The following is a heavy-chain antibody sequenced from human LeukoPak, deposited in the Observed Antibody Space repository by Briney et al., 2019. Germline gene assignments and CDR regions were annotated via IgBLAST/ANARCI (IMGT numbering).Heavy chain of an antibody. CDR3: ARDPSGTYYPRVSGALDI. CDR2: ISSISSYI. V-gene: IGHV3-21*01. CDR1: GFTFSSYS. Sequence: GGSLRLSCAASGFTFSSYSKNWVRQAPGKGLEWVSSISSISSYIYYADSVKGRFTVSRDNAKNSLYLQMDSLRAEDTAVYYCARDPSGTYYPRVSGALDIWGQGTMVTVSS. D-gene: IGHD1-26*01. J-gene: IGHJ3*02.